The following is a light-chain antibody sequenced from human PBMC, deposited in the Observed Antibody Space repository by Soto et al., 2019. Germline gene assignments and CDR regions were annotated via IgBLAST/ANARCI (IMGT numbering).Light chain of an antibody. CDR1: QSVTNT. Sequence: IVWTQSPATLSLSPGEIATLSCRASQSVTNTLAWYQQKPGQATRLLIFASSHRATDIPSRFSGSGSETDVALTSSSLEPEDFAVDYCQQRRDWPPSLTVGGGPKVEIK. V-gene: IGKV3-11*01. J-gene: IGKJ4*01. CDR2: ASS. CDR3: QQRRDWPPSLT.